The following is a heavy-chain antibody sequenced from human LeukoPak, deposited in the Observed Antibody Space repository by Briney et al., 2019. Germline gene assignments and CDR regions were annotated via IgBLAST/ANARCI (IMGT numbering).Heavy chain of an antibody. CDR1: GFTVSSNY. D-gene: IGHD3-10*01. CDR2: IYSGGST. Sequence: PGGSLRLSCAASGFTVSSNYMSWVRQAPGKGLEWVSIIYSGGSTFYADSVKGRFTISRDNSKNTLYLQMNSLRAEDTAVYYCARLYGSGSQTDYWGQGTLVTVSS. CDR3: ARLYGSGSQTDY. J-gene: IGHJ4*02. V-gene: IGHV3-53*01.